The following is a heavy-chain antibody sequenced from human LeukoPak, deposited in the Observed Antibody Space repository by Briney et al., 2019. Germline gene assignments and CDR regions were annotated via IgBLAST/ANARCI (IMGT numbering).Heavy chain of an antibody. J-gene: IGHJ6*02. CDR2: IYYSGST. CDR1: GASIRSSY. Sequence: SETLSLTCTVSGASIRSSYWSWLRQPPGKGLEWIGYIYYSGSTYYNPSLKSRVTISVDTSKNQFSLKLSSVTAADTAVYYCASNSGYDDYYYYYGMDVWGQGTTVTVSS. CDR3: ASNSGYDDYYYYYGMDV. V-gene: IGHV4-59*06. D-gene: IGHD5-12*01.